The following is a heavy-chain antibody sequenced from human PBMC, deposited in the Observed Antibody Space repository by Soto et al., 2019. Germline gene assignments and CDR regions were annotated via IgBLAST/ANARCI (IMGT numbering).Heavy chain of an antibody. D-gene: IGHD6-13*01. CDR3: AKYAGIAAAGKGNRYFDY. CDR1: GFTFSSYA. Sequence: GGSLRLSCAASGFTFSSYAMSWVRQAPGKGLEWVSAISGSGGSTYYADSVKGRFTISRDNSKNTLYLQMNSLRAEDTAVYYCAKYAGIAAAGKGNRYFDYWGQGTLVTVSS. V-gene: IGHV3-23*01. CDR2: ISGSGGST. J-gene: IGHJ4*02.